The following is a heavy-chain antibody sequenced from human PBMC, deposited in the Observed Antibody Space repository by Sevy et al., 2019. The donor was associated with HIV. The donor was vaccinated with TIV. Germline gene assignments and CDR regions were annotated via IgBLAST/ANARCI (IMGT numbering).Heavy chain of an antibody. CDR1: GYXXTAYY. CDR2: INPNSGGT. D-gene: IGHD3-22*01. CDR3: ARAYYYDSSAYXFDX. V-gene: IGHV1-2*06. J-gene: IGHJ4*02. Sequence: ASVKVSCKASGYXXTAYYVHWVRQAPGQGLEWMGRINPNSGGTNYAQKFQGRVTMTRDTSISTAYMELSGLRYDDTAVYHCARAYYYDSSAYXFDXWGQGTLVTVSS.